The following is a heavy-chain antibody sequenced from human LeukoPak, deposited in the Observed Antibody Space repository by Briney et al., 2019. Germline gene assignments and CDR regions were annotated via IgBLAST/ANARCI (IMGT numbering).Heavy chain of an antibody. CDR1: GGSISSYY. CDR2: IYYSGST. V-gene: IGHV4-59*01. J-gene: IGHJ5*02. CDR3: ARAENYGSGRGNWFDP. Sequence: SETLSLTCTVSGGSISSYYWSWIRQPPGKGLEWVGYIYYSGSTNYNPSLKSRVTISVDTSKNQFSLKLSSVTAADTAVYYCARAENYGSGRGNWFDPWGQGALVTVSS. D-gene: IGHD3-10*01.